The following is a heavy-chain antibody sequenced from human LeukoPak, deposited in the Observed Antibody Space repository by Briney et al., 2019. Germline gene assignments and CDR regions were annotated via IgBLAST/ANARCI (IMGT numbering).Heavy chain of an antibody. CDR3: ARNGRFLEWLLWNY. J-gene: IGHJ4*02. Sequence: SQTLSLTCTVSGGSISSGGYYWSWIRQHPGKGLEWIGYIYYSGSTYYNPSLKSRVTISVDMSKNQFSLKLSSVTAADTAVYYCARNGRFLEWLLWNYWGQGTLVTVSS. D-gene: IGHD3-3*01. V-gene: IGHV4-31*03. CDR2: IYYSGST. CDR1: GGSISSGGYY.